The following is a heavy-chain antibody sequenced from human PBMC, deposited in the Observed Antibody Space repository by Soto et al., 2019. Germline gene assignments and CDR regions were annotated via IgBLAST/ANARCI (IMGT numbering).Heavy chain of an antibody. V-gene: IGHV3-30-3*01. D-gene: IGHD1-26*01. J-gene: IGHJ6*02. CDR2: ISYDGSNK. Sequence: GGSLRLSCAASGFTFSSYAMHWVRQAPGKGLEWVAVISYDGSNKYYADSVKGRFTISRDNSKNTLYLQMNSLRAEDTAVYYCARDLSMTKITEWVDYGMDVWGQGTTVTVSS. CDR1: GFTFSSYA. CDR3: ARDLSMTKITEWVDYGMDV.